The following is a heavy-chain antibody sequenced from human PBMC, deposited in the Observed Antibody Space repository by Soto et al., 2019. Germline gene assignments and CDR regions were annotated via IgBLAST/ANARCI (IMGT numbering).Heavy chain of an antibody. J-gene: IGHJ5*02. CDR2: IFYTGST. D-gene: IGHD3-3*01. V-gene: IGHV4-30-4*01. Sequence: QVHLQESGPGLVKPSQTLSLTCTVSGGFVNSVNNYWSWIRQPPGKGLEGLGYIFYTGSTYYTLSLRSLITISIATSTIRFSLKLTSVTAADTAVYYCARVPFSSFGVADPPVGWFDPWGQGTLVTVSS. CDR1: GGFVNSVNNY. CDR3: ARVPFSSFGVADPPVGWFDP.